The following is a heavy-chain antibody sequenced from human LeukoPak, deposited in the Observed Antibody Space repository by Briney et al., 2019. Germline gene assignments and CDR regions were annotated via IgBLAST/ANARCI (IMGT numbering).Heavy chain of an antibody. D-gene: IGHD6-6*01. CDR2: INAGNGNT. CDR1: GYTFTSYA. J-gene: IGHJ6*02. Sequence: GASVKVSCKASGYTFTSYATHWVRQAPGQRLEWMGWINAGNGNTKYTQKFQGRVTITRDTSASTAYMELSSLRSEDTAVYYCAREDDSSSSVYYYYGMDVWGQGTTVTVSS. V-gene: IGHV1-3*01. CDR3: AREDDSSSSVYYYYGMDV.